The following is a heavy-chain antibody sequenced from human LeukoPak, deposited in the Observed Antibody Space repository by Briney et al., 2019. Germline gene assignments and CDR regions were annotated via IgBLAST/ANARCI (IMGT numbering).Heavy chain of an antibody. J-gene: IGHJ6*03. Sequence: PGGSLRLSCAASGFTFSSYWMSWVRQAPGKGLEWVANIKQDGSEKYYVDSVKGRFTISRDNAKNSLYLQMNSLRAEDTAVYYCARGRLTMVRGVTHDYYMDVWGKGTTVTISS. V-gene: IGHV3-7*01. D-gene: IGHD3-10*01. CDR1: GFTFSSYW. CDR2: IKQDGSEK. CDR3: ARGRLTMVRGVTHDYYMDV.